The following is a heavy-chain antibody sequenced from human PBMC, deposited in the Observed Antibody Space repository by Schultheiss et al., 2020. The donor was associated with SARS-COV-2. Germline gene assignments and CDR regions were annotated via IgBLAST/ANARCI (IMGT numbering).Heavy chain of an antibody. CDR2: ISYDGRKT. CDR1: EFTLGNYG. D-gene: IGHD3-10*01. CDR3: ARDNPYGWGSPGFYFYGAEV. J-gene: IGHJ6*01. V-gene: IGHV3-30*03. Sequence: GGSLRLSCAGSEFTLGNYGLHWVRQAPGKGLVWLAAISYDGRKTYYGDSVKGRFTISRDNSKDTLFLQMNSLRPHDTAVYYCARDNPYGWGSPGFYFYGAEVWGQGTTVTVSS.